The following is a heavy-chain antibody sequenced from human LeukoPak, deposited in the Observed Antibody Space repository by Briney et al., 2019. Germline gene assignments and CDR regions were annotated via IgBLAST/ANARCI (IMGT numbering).Heavy chain of an antibody. J-gene: IGHJ4*02. Sequence: GGSLRLSCAPSGFTFSSYSMNWVRQAPGKGLEWVSYISSSRSYIYYADSVKGRFTISRDNAKNSLYLQMSSLRVEDTAVYYCAREHSGGGNYYDSSGYYRSFGYWGQGTPVTVSS. V-gene: IGHV3-21*01. CDR1: GFTFSSYS. CDR2: ISSSRSYI. CDR3: AREHSGGGNYYDSSGYYRSFGY. D-gene: IGHD3-22*01.